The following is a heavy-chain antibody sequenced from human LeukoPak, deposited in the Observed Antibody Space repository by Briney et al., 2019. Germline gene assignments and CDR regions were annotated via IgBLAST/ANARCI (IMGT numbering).Heavy chain of an antibody. CDR1: GGSISSGDYY. CDR3: ARRRDGYNYFDY. D-gene: IGHD5-24*01. CDR2: IYYSGST. Sequence: SETLSLTCTVSGGSISSGDYYWSWIRQPPGKGLEWIGYIYYSGSTYYNPSLKSRVTISVDTSKNQFSLKLISVTAADTAVYYCARRRDGYNYFDYWGQGTLVTVSS. V-gene: IGHV4-30-4*01. J-gene: IGHJ4*02.